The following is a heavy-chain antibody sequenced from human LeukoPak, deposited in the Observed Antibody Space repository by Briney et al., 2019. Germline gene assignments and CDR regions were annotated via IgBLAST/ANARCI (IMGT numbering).Heavy chain of an antibody. CDR3: APLYYYDSTRIDY. CDR2: ISGSGGST. Sequence: GGSLRLSCAASGFTFSSYAMSWVRQAPGKGLEWVSAISGSGGSTYYADSVKGRFTISRDNSKTTLYLQMNSLRAEDTAVYYCAPLYYYDSTRIDYWGQGTLVTVSS. V-gene: IGHV3-23*01. D-gene: IGHD3-22*01. J-gene: IGHJ4*02. CDR1: GFTFSSYA.